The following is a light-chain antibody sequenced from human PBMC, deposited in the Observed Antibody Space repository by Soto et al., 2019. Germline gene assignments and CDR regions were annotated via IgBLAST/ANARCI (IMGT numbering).Light chain of an antibody. V-gene: IGLV2-8*01. CDR2: EVS. Sequence: QSVLTQPPSASGSPGKSVTISCTGTSSDVGGYNYVSWYQQHPGKAPKLMIYEVSKRPSGVPDRFSGSKSGITAYLTVSGLQAADEADYYCSSYTGSNIYVFGTGTKLTVL. CDR3: SSYTGSNIYV. CDR1: SSDVGGYNY. J-gene: IGLJ1*01.